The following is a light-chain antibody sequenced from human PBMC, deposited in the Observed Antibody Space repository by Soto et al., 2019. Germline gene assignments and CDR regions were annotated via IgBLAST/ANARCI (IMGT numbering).Light chain of an antibody. J-gene: IGKJ2*01. CDR3: QQRSSWPVT. Sequence: PGDSATLSCRASQSVSSDLAWYQQRPGQAPRLLIYYASNRATGIPARFSGSGSGTDFTLTISSLEPEDFAVYYCQQRSSWPVTFGQGTKLEIK. CDR1: QSVSSD. V-gene: IGKV3-11*01. CDR2: YAS.